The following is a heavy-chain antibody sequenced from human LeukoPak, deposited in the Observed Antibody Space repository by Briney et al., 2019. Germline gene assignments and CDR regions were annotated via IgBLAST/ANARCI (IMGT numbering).Heavy chain of an antibody. CDR3: AKDKLMIVVANYPYYFDS. CDR1: GFTFRIYA. Sequence: GGSLRLSCAASGFTFRIYAMSWVRQAPGKGLEWVSAISGSGGLTYYADSVKGRFTVSRDNSKNTLYLQMNSLRAEDTAVYYCAKDKLMIVVANYPYYFDSWGQGTLVTVSS. J-gene: IGHJ4*02. CDR2: ISGSGGLT. D-gene: IGHD3-22*01. V-gene: IGHV3-23*01.